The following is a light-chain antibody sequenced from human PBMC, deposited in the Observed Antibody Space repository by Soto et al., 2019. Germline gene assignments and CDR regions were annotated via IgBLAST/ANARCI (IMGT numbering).Light chain of an antibody. CDR3: QSYDSNRKGGV. CDR1: SSNIGADYE. CDR2: ENT. J-gene: IGLJ1*01. Sequence: QSVLTQPPSVSGAPGQRVTISCTGGSSNIGADYEVHWYQQLPGTAPKLVIYENTNRPSGVPDRFSGSKSGSSASLAITGVQAGDEAEYYCQSYDSNRKGGVFGTGTKVTVL. V-gene: IGLV1-40*01.